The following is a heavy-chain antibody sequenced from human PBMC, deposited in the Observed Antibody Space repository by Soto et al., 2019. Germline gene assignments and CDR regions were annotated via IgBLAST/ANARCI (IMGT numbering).Heavy chain of an antibody. CDR1: GYTFTGYY. J-gene: IGHJ5*02. D-gene: IGHD4-17*01. V-gene: IGHV1-2*04. CDR2: INPNSGGT. Sequence: GASEKVSCKDSGYTFTGYYKHWLRQAPVQVLEWMGWINPNSGGTNYAQKFQGWVTMTRDTSISTAYMELSRLRSDDTAVYYCARGAFNDYGDYVPNVRENWFDPWGQGTLVTVSS. CDR3: ARGAFNDYGDYVPNVRENWFDP.